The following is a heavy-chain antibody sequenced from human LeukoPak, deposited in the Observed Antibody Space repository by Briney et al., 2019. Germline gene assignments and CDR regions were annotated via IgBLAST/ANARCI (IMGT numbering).Heavy chain of an antibody. J-gene: IGHJ4*02. CDR3: ARDDGYKWGILE. V-gene: IGHV3-30*03. CDR1: GFTFSNFG. Sequence: GGSLRLSCAASGFTFSNFGMHWVRQAPGKGLEWMAVISYDGSNKYHADSVKGRFTISRDNSKNTLYLQMNSLRAEDTAVYYCARDDGYKWGILEWGQGTLVTVSS. D-gene: IGHD5-24*01. CDR2: ISYDGSNK.